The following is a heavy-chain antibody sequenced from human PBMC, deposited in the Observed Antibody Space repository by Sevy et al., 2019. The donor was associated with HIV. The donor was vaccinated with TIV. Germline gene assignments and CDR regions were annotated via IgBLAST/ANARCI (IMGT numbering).Heavy chain of an antibody. CDR3: VREGVGGYSYSLDC. CDR2: MKEDGSER. V-gene: IGHV3-7*01. D-gene: IGHD5-18*01. J-gene: IGHJ4*02. CDR1: GFTFSSYW. Sequence: GGSLRLSFAASGFTFSSYWMSWVRQAPGKGLEWVATMKEDGSERNDVDSVKGRFTISRDNAKNSLYLQMNSLRAEATAVYYCVREGVGGYSYSLDCWGQGTLVTVSS.